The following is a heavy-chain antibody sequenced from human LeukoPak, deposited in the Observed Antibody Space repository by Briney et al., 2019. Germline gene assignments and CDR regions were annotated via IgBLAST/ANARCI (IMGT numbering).Heavy chain of an antibody. D-gene: IGHD2-2*01. CDR1: GGSISSYY. J-gene: IGHJ5*02. V-gene: IGHV4-59*07. CDR2: IYYSGRT. CDR3: ARGDIVVVPAARTLRGYDP. Sequence: SDTLSLTCTVYGGSISSYYWSWIRQPPGKGLEGIGYIYYSGRTNYNPSLKSRVTISVDTSKNQFSLKLSSVPAADTAVYYCARGDIVVVPAARTLRGYDPWGQGTLVTVSS.